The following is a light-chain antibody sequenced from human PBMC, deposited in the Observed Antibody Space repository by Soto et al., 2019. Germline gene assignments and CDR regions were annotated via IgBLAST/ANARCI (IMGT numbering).Light chain of an antibody. CDR1: QSVSSSY. V-gene: IGKV3-15*01. CDR3: QQYNNWPIT. CDR2: GAS. J-gene: IGKJ5*01. Sequence: EIVLTQSPGTLSLSPGERATLSCRASQSVSSSYLVWHQQKPGQAPRLLIYGASTRATGIPARFSGSGSGTEFTLTISSLQSEDFEVYYCQQYNNWPITFGQGTRLEIK.